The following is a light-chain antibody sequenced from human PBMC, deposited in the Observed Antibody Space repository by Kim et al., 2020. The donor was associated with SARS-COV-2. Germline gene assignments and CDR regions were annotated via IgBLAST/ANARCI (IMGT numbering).Light chain of an antibody. V-gene: IGKV1-33*01. CDR1: QVIKKF. CDR2: DVS. Sequence: ASVGDRVTITCQATQVIKKFLNRYQQRPGKAPKLLIYDVSNVQTGVPSRFSGSGYGTEFTLTISSLQPEDFATYYCQQNDDLPITFGQGTRLEIK. CDR3: QQNDDLPIT. J-gene: IGKJ5*01.